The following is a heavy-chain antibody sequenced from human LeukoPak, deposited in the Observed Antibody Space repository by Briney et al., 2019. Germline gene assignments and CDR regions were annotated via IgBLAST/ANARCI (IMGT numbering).Heavy chain of an antibody. CDR3: AKWEGNSEYYLDY. CDR1: GYIFRNYG. CDR2: VNFDGHNK. D-gene: IGHD1-26*01. V-gene: IGHV3-33*06. Sequence: GGSLRLSCAASGYIFRNYGMHWVRQAPGKGLEWLAVVNFDGHNKYYADSVKGRFTISRDDSKNTLYPQMNRLRPEDTGIYYCAKWEGNSEYYLDYWGQGTLVTVSS. J-gene: IGHJ4*02.